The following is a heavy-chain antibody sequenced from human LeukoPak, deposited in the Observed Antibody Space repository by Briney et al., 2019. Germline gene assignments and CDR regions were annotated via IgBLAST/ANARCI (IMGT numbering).Heavy chain of an antibody. D-gene: IGHD3-10*01. CDR2: INPNSGGT. CDR1: GYTFTAYF. CDR3: ARVRGVNRFPSTT. J-gene: IGHJ4*02. Sequence: ASVKVSCKASGYTFTAYFIHWMRQAPGQGLEWMGCINPNSGGTNYAQDFQGRVTLTRDTSISTAYMELSRLRSDDTAVYYCARVRGVNRFPSTTWGQGTLVTVSS. V-gene: IGHV1-2*02.